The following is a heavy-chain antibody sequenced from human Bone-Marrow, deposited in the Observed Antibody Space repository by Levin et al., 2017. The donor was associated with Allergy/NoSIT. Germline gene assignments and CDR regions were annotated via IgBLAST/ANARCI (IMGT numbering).Heavy chain of an antibody. V-gene: IGHV1-2*02. D-gene: IGHD3-22*01. CDR1: GYTFTDYY. CDR2: INPNSGGT. J-gene: IGHJ3*02. CDR3: ARDPDYYDRAFDI. Sequence: ASVKVSCKASGYTFTDYYMNWVRQAPGQGLEWMGWINPNSGGTNYAQKFQGRVTMTRDTSISTAYMELTRLSSDDTAVYYCARDPDYYDRAFDIWGQGTMVTVSS.